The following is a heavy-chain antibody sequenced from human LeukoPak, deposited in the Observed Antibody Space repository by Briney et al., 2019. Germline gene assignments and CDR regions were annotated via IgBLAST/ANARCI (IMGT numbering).Heavy chain of an antibody. CDR1: GFTFSSYA. D-gene: IGHD4-17*01. Sequence: GGSLRLSCAASGFTFSSYAMHWVRQAPGKGLEWVAVISYDGSNEYYADSVKGRFTISRDNSKNTLYLQMNSLRAEDTAVYYCTKDPNGDYVGAFDPWGQGTLVTVSS. CDR2: ISYDGSNE. CDR3: TKDPNGDYVGAFDP. J-gene: IGHJ5*02. V-gene: IGHV3-30*04.